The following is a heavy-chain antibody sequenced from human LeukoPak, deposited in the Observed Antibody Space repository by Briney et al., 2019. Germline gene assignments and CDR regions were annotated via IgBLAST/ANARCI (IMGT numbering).Heavy chain of an antibody. CDR3: ARGPYSYDSSGAFDI. V-gene: IGHV4-59*01. D-gene: IGHD3-22*01. CDR2: IYYSGST. Sequence: SETLSLTCTVSGGSISSYYWSWIRQPPGKGLEWIGYIYYSGSTNYDPSLKSRVTISVDTSKNQFSLKLSSVTAADTAVYFCARGPYSYDSSGAFDIWGQGTMVTVSS. CDR1: GGSISSYY. J-gene: IGHJ3*02.